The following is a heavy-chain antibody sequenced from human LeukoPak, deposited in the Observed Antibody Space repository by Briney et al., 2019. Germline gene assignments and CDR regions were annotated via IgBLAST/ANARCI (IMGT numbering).Heavy chain of an antibody. CDR2: IRTSVVYI. CDR1: GFTFSNYA. CDR3: AKADVSGWYGNFDY. V-gene: IGHV3-23*01. D-gene: IGHD6-19*01. Sequence: PGGSLRLSCAASGFTFSNYAMTWVRQASGKGLEWVSAIRTSVVYIYYADSVKGRFTISRDNSKNTLYLQMNSLRVGDTAVYYCAKADVSGWYGNFDYWGQGILVTVSS. J-gene: IGHJ4*02.